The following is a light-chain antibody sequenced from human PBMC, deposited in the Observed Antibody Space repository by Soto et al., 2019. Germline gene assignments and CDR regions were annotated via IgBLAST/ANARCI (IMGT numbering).Light chain of an antibody. J-gene: IGKJ4*01. V-gene: IGKV3-11*01. CDR2: DAS. Sequence: EIVLTQSPATLSLSPGERATLSCRASQSVSSYLAWYQQQPGQAPRLLIYDASNRATGIPARFSGSGSGTDFTLTISRLEPEDFAVYYCQQRSNWPLTFGGGTKVEIK. CDR1: QSVSSY. CDR3: QQRSNWPLT.